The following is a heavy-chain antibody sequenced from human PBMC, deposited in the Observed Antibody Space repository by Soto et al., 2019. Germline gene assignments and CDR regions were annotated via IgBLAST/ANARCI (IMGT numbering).Heavy chain of an antibody. CDR2: IHNGQTT. V-gene: IGHV4-59*01. Sequence: SETLSLTCTVSGDSLTRNYWSWSRQPPGKGLEWLAFIHNGQTTNYNPSLVGRVSVSVDTSKSQLSLNLNSVTAADTAVYYCARTVSGGFDYWGQGILVTVSS. J-gene: IGHJ4*01. CDR3: ARTVSGGFDY. CDR1: GDSLTRNY.